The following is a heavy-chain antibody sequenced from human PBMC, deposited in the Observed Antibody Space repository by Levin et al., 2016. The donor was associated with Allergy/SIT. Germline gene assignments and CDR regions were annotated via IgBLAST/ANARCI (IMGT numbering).Heavy chain of an antibody. CDR1: GFTFSSYA. CDR3: ARDQLSSYYYDSSGYAIDY. Sequence: GESLKISCAASGFTFSSYAMHWVRQAPGKGLEWVAVISYDGSNKYYADSVKGRFTISRDNSKNTLYLQMNSLRAEDTAVYYCARDQLSSYYYDSSGYAIDYWGQGTLVTVSS. D-gene: IGHD3-22*01. J-gene: IGHJ4*02. V-gene: IGHV3-30-3*01. CDR2: ISYDGSNK.